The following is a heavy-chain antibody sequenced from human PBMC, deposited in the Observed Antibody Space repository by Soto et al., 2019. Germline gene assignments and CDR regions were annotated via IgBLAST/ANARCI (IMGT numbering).Heavy chain of an antibody. J-gene: IGHJ4*02. CDR1: GFIFSDHA. CDR3: TNDKLSGRPPIDF. D-gene: IGHD1-26*01. Sequence: QVQLVESGGGVVQPGRSRRLSCAASGFIFSDHAMHWVRQAPGKGLEWVALISYDGNNDYYADSVKGRFIISRDNSKSNLFLQMNTLRAEDTAIYYCTNDKLSGRPPIDFWGQGTLVSVSS. V-gene: IGHV3-30-3*02. CDR2: ISYDGNND.